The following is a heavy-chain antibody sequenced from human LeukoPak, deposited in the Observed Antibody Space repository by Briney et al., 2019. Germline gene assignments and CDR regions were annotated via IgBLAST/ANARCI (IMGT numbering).Heavy chain of an antibody. D-gene: IGHD3-10*01. CDR1: GDSVSGSPAV. CDR2: AYYRSKWYI. CDR3: ARGAVRGGTNFDY. J-gene: IGHJ4*02. Sequence: SQTLSLTCAVPGDSVSGSPAVWNWIRQSPSRGLEWLGRAYYRSKWYIDYAVSVKGRITITPDTSKNPFSLQLNSVTPEDTAVYYCARGAVRGGTNFDYWGQGTLVTVSS. V-gene: IGHV6-1*01.